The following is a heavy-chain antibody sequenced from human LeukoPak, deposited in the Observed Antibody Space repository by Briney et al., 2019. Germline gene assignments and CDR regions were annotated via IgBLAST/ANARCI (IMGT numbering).Heavy chain of an antibody. D-gene: IGHD5-18*01. CDR3: ARGYSYAHTPFDY. Sequence: PGGSLRFSCAASGFTVSSNYMSWVRQAPGKGLEWVSVIYSGDGTDYADSVKGRFTISRDNSKNTLFLQMNSLRAEDTAVYYCARGYSYAHTPFDYWGQGTLVTVSS. CDR1: GFTVSSNY. CDR2: IYSGDGT. V-gene: IGHV3-53*01. J-gene: IGHJ4*02.